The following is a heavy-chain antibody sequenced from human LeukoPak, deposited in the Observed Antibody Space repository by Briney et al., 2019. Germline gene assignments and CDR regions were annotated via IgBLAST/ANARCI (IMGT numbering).Heavy chain of an antibody. J-gene: IGHJ4*02. CDR1: GYTFTNYY. V-gene: IGHV1-2*02. CDR3: VPSANYYYFDY. D-gene: IGHD4/OR15-4a*01. CDR2: INPKSGGT. Sequence: GASVKLSCKASGYTFTNYYMHWVRQGPGLGFEWMGWINPKSGGTSYPQKFQGRLTMTRDTSISTAYMELSRLGSDDTAVYYCVPSANYYYFDYWGQGTLVTVAS.